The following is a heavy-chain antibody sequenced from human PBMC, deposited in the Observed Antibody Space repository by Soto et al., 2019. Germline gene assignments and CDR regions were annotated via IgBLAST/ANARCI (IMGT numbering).Heavy chain of an antibody. CDR2: IYWDDDK. V-gene: IGHV2-5*02. CDR3: AAGGCSIYYFAFVDY. Sequence: QITLKESGPTLVSPTQTLTLTCTFSGFSLSRSGVGVGWIRQPPGKALEWLALIYWDDDKRYSPSLKSRLTTTKETSNNQVVLTMTKLEAVDVAAYYSAAGGCSIYYFAFVDYWGQGTLVTVSS. J-gene: IGHJ4*02. D-gene: IGHD3-10*01. CDR1: GFSLSRSGVG.